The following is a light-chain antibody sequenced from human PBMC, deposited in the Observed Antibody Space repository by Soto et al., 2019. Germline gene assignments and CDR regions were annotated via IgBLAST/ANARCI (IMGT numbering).Light chain of an antibody. CDR1: SSDVGSYNL. CDR2: EGS. V-gene: IGLV2-23*01. Sequence: QSALTQPASVSGSPGQSITISCSGTSSDVGSYNLVSWYQQLPGKAPKLVIYEGSKRPSGVSNRFSGSKSGNTASLRISGLQAEDEADYYCCSYAGSKTVRFGGGTKLTVL. CDR3: CSYAGSKTVR. J-gene: IGLJ2*01.